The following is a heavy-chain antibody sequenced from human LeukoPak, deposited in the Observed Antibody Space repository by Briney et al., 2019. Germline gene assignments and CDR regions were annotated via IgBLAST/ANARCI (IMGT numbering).Heavy chain of an antibody. D-gene: IGHD3-9*01. CDR3: ARGRDILTGYYHFDY. CDR2: ISAYNGNT. J-gene: IGHJ4*02. CDR1: GYTFTSYG. Sequence: ASAKVSCKASGYTFTSYGISWVRQAPGQGLEWMGWISAYNGNTNYAQKLQGRVTMTTDTSTSTAYMELRSLRSDDTAVYYCARGRDILTGYYHFDYWGQGTLVTVSS. V-gene: IGHV1-18*01.